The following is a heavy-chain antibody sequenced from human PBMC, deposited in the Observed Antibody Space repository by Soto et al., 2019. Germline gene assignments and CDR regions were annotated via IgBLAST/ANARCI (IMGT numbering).Heavy chain of an antibody. J-gene: IGHJ6*02. CDR2: ISAYNGNS. CDR1: AYTFTSYG. Sequence: SVKVSCKASAYTFTSYGITWVRQAPGQGLEWVGWISAYNGNSNYAQKYEGRVTMTTATSTSTAYMELISLRSDDTAVYYCGGIADCSTTTCSFLSWLHEGGYYYYYGLDVWGQGTTVTVSS. D-gene: IGHD2-2*01. V-gene: IGHV1-18*04. CDR3: GGIADCSTTTCSFLSWLHEGGYYYYYGLDV.